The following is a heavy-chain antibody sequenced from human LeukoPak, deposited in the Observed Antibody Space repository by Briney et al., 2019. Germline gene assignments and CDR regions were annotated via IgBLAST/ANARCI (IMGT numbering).Heavy chain of an antibody. Sequence: GGSLRLSCAASGFTFSSYSMNWVRQAPGKGLEWVSSISSSSSYIYYADSVKGRFTISRDNAKNSLYLRMNSLRAEDTAVYYCARAHMGDFDYWGQGTLVTASS. J-gene: IGHJ4*02. CDR1: GFTFSSYS. D-gene: IGHD3-16*01. CDR2: ISSSSSYI. V-gene: IGHV3-21*01. CDR3: ARAHMGDFDY.